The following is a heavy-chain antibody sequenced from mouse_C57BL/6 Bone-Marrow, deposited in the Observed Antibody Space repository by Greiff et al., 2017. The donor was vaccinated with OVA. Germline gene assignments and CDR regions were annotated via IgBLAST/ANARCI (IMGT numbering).Heavy chain of an antibody. CDR3: SRHSLLWGLYAMDY. J-gene: IGHJ4*01. CDR2: ISNGGGST. Sequence: EVMLVESGGGLVQPGGSLKLSCAASGFTFSDYYMYWVRQTPEKRLEWVAYISNGGGSTYYPDNVKGRFTISRDNTKNNLYLQMSRLKSEDTAMYYCSRHSLLWGLYAMDYWGQGTSVTVSS. CDR1: GFTFSDYY. D-gene: IGHD2-1*01. V-gene: IGHV5-12*01.